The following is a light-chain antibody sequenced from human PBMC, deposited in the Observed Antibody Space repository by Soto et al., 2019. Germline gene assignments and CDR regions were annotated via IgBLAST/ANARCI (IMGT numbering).Light chain of an antibody. CDR2: EVT. Sequence: QSVLTQPASVSGSPGQSITVSCTGTSSDVGGYNYVSWYKQTPGKAPKLMIYEVTNRPSGFSHRFSGSKSVNTASLTISGLQAEDEAHYYCNSYTTMNTYVFGTGTKVTVL. CDR3: NSYTTMNTYV. CDR1: SSDVGGYNY. J-gene: IGLJ1*01. V-gene: IGLV2-14*01.